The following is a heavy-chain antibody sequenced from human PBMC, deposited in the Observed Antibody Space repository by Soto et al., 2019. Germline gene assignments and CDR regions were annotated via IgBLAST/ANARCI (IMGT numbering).Heavy chain of an antibody. CDR2: INANNGNT. Sequence: ASVKVSCKASGYPFTNYGISWLRQAPGQGLEWMGWINANNGNTNYAQKLQGRVTLTTDTSTGTAYMELRSLRSDDTAVYYCARGRMYYYDSGGYHNGRCVFDIWGQGTMVTVSS. CDR1: GYPFTNYG. CDR3: ARGRMYYYDSGGYHNGRCVFDI. V-gene: IGHV1-18*04. D-gene: IGHD3-22*01. J-gene: IGHJ3*02.